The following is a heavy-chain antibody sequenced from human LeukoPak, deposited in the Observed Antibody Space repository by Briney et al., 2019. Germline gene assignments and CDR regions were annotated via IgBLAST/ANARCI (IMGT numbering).Heavy chain of an antibody. Sequence: PSETLSLTCTVSGGSISTYYWSWIRQPPGKGLEWGGYIYYSGSNNYNPSLKSRVTISVDTSNNQFSLRLSSVTAADTAVYYCARHETSSSWTSSFDYWGQGTLVTVSS. V-gene: IGHV4-59*08. CDR3: ARHETSSSWTSSFDY. J-gene: IGHJ4*02. CDR2: IYYSGSN. D-gene: IGHD6-13*01. CDR1: GGSISTYY.